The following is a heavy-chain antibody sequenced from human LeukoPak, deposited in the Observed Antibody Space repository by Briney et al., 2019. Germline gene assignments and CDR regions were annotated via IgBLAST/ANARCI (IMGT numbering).Heavy chain of an antibody. CDR2: IKQDGSEK. CDR3: AISSGQLRVFDY. Sequence: GGSLRLSCAASGFTFSSYWMNWVRQAPGKGLEWVANIKQDGSEKYYVDSVKGRFTISRDNAKNSLYLQMYSLRAEDTAVYYCAISSGQLRVFDYWGQGTLVTVSS. CDR1: GFTFSSYW. D-gene: IGHD3-22*01. J-gene: IGHJ4*02. V-gene: IGHV3-7*05.